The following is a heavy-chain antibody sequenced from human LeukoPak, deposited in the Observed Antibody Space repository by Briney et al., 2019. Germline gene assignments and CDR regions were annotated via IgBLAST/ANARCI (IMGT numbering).Heavy chain of an antibody. CDR2: IYYSGST. Sequence: SETLSLTCTVSGGSISSGGYYWSWIRQPPGKGLERIGYIYYSGSTYYNPSLKSRVTISVDTSKNQFSLKLSSVTAADTAVYYCARVTAVAGRRYFDYWGQGTLVTVSS. J-gene: IGHJ4*02. CDR3: ARVTAVAGRRYFDY. V-gene: IGHV4-31*03. D-gene: IGHD6-19*01. CDR1: GGSISSGGYY.